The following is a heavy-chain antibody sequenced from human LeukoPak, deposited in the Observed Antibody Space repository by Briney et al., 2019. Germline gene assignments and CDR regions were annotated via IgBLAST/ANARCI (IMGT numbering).Heavy chain of an antibody. Sequence: SETLSLTCAVYGGSFSGYYWSWIRQPPGKGLEWIGEINHSGSTNYNPSLKSRVTISVDTSKNQFSLKLSSVTAADTAVYYCARVHPFYYYYGMDVWGHGTTVTVSS. CDR2: INHSGST. CDR3: ARVHPFYYYYGMDV. J-gene: IGHJ6*02. V-gene: IGHV4-34*01. CDR1: GGSFSGYY.